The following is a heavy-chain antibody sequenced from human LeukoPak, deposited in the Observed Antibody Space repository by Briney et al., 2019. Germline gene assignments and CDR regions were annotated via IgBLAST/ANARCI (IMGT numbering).Heavy chain of an antibody. J-gene: IGHJ5*02. CDR2: IYYSGST. V-gene: IGHV4-59*01. D-gene: IGHD6-13*01. CDR1: GGSISSYY. CDR3: ARDRSIAAAGTKFLSWFDP. Sequence: SETLSLTCTVSGGSISSYYWSWIRQPPGKGLEWIGYIYYSGSTNYNPSLKSRVTISVDTSKNQFSLKLSSVTAADTAVYYCARDRSIAAAGTKFLSWFDPWGQGTLVTVSS.